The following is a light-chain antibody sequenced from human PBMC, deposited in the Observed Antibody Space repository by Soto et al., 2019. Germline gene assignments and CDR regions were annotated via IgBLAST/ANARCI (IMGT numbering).Light chain of an antibody. V-gene: IGKV3-20*01. CDR1: QSVSSTY. J-gene: IGKJ1*01. CDR3: QQYGSSPRS. CDR2: GAS. Sequence: EIVLTQSPGTLSLSPGERATLSCRASQSVSSTYLAWYQHKLGQAPRLVIYGASSKASGIPDRFSGSGSGTDFTLTISRLEPEDFAVYYCQQYGSSPRSFGQGTK.